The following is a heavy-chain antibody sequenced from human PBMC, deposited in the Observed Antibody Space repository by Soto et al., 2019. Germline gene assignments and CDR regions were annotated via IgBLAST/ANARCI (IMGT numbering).Heavy chain of an antibody. CDR2: IYYSGST. V-gene: IGHV4-59*01. J-gene: IGHJ6*03. CDR3: ARGRPQKGGYCSSTSCYSYYYYYMDV. CDR1: GGSISSYY. Sequence: QVQLQESGPGLVKPSETLSLTCTVSGGSISSYYWSWIRQPPGKGLEWIGYIYYSGSTNYNPSLKRRVTISVDTSKNQCSLKLSSVTAADTAVYYCARGRPQKGGYCSSTSCYSYYYYYMDVWGKGTTVTVSS. D-gene: IGHD2-2*01.